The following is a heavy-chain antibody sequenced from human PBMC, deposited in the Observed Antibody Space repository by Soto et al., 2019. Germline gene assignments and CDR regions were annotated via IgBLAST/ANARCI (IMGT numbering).Heavy chain of an antibody. V-gene: IGHV4-39*01. J-gene: IGHJ4*02. CDR1: GGSISSSSYY. D-gene: IGHD3-10*01. Sequence: PSETLSLTCTVSGGSISSSSYYWGWIRQPPGKGLEWIGSIYYSGSTYYNPSLKSRVTISVDTSKNQFSLKLSSVTAADTAVYYCARLKGRGVWAGSVYFDYWGQGTLVTVSS. CDR2: IYYSGST. CDR3: ARLKGRGVWAGSVYFDY.